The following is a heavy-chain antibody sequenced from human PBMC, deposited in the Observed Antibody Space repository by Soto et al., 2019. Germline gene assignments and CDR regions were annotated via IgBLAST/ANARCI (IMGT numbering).Heavy chain of an antibody. J-gene: IGHJ6*02. CDR3: ARGEGYSSGYYYGMDV. Sequence: TLSLTCTVSGGSISSGGYYWSWIRQHPGKGLEWIGYIYYSGSTYYNPSLKSRVTISVDTSKNQFSLKLSSVTAADTAVYYCARGEGYSSGYYYGMDVWGQGTTVTVSS. D-gene: IGHD6-19*01. CDR1: GGSISSGGYY. V-gene: IGHV4-31*03. CDR2: IYYSGST.